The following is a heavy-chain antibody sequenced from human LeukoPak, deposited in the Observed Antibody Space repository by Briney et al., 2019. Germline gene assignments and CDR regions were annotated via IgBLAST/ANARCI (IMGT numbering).Heavy chain of an antibody. D-gene: IGHD6-19*01. V-gene: IGHV4-59*08. CDR2: ICYSGST. CDR3: ARIDRAVAGTIDY. J-gene: IGHJ4*02. CDR1: GGSISSYF. Sequence: SETLSLTCTVSGGSISSYFWSWIRQPPGKGLEWIGYICYSGSTNYNPSLKSRVTMSVDTSKNQFSLKLSSVTAADTAVYYCARIDRAVAGTIDYWGQGTLVTVSS.